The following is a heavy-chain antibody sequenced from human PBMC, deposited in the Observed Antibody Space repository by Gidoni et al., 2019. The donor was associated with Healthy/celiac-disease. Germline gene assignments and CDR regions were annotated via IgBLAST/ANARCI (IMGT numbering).Heavy chain of an antibody. J-gene: IGHJ4*02. V-gene: IGHV2-26*01. D-gene: IGHD1-26*01. CDR2: IFSNDEK. CDR1: GFSLSNARMG. Sequence: QVTLKESGPVLVKPTETLTLPCPVSGFSLSNARMGVRWIRQPPGKALEWLAHIFSNDEKSYSTSLKSRLTISKDTSKSQVVLTMTNMDPVDTATYYCARILVGSYYPYFDYWGQGTLVTVSS. CDR3: ARILVGSYYPYFDY.